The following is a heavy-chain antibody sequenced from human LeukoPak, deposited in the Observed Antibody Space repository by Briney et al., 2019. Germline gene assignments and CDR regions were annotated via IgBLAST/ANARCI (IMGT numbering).Heavy chain of an antibody. Sequence: SQTLSLTCAISGDSVSSNSAAWNWIRQSPSRGLEWLGRTYYRSKWYNDYAVSVKSRITINPDTSKNQFSLQLNSVTPEDTAVYYCARDPATRYSGYDRGRSANSLLNWFDPWGQGTLVTVSS. V-gene: IGHV6-1*01. J-gene: IGHJ5*02. CDR1: GDSVSSNSAA. CDR3: ARDPATRYSGYDRGRSANSLLNWFDP. CDR2: TYYRSKWYN. D-gene: IGHD5-12*01.